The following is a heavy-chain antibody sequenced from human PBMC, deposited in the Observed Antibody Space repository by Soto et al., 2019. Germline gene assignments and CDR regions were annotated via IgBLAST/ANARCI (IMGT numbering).Heavy chain of an antibody. V-gene: IGHV4-30-2*01. J-gene: IGHJ4*02. CDR2: IYHSGST. D-gene: IGHD4-17*01. CDR3: ARGLPPPTTSDY. Sequence: TLSLTCAVSGGSIRSGGYSCKWIREPPGKGLEWIGYIYHSGSTYYNPSLKSRVTISVDRSKNQFSLKLSSVTAADTAVYYCARGLPPPTTSDYPGPAPLLTLSS. CDR1: GGSIRSGGYS.